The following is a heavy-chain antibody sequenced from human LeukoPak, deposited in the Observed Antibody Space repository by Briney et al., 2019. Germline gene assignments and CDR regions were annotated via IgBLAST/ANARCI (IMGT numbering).Heavy chain of an antibody. V-gene: IGHV4-59*11. CDR1: GVSSSSPY. D-gene: IGHD2-2*01. CDR3: AIRPLGYCSGTCRDY. Sequence: PSETLSLTCTVCGVSSSSPYWTWIRQPPGKGLEWIGCVHYSGGTRYNPSLNSRVTISLDTSKNQFSLRLSSVTAADTAVYYCAIRPLGYCSGTCRDYWGQGTLVAISS. CDR2: VHYSGGT. J-gene: IGHJ4*02.